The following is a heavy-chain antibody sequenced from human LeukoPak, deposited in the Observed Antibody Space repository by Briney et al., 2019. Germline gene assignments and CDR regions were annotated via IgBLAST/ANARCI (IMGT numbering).Heavy chain of an antibody. CDR2: ISGSGGST. CDR3: AKETFYYDSSGYYYGGYYFDY. D-gene: IGHD3-22*01. V-gene: IGHV3-23*01. J-gene: IGHJ4*02. CDR1: GFTFSNFA. Sequence: GGSLRLSCAASGFTFSNFAMSWVRQAPGQGLEWVSAISGSGGSTYYADSVKGRFTISRDSFKNTLYLQMNSLRAEDTAVYYCAKETFYYDSSGYYYGGYYFDYWGQGTLVTVSS.